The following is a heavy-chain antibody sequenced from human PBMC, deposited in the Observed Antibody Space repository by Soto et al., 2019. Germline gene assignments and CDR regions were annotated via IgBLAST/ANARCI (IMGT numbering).Heavy chain of an antibody. D-gene: IGHD2-15*01. CDR1: SGTISSSNW. V-gene: IGHV4-4*02. CDR2: INQSGSP. Sequence: QVQLQETGPGLVKPSVTLSLTCAVSSGTISSSNWWTWVRQPPGKGLAWMGEINQSGSPNDNPSLRSRRHVSVDQSQSQDSLKLGAVTGADTAIYYCAGVDVVAAHRELDPCGQGTLVSVSS. CDR3: AGVDVVAAHRELDP. J-gene: IGHJ5*02.